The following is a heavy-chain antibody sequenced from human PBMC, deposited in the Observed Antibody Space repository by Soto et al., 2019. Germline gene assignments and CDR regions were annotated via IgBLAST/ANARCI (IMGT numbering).Heavy chain of an antibody. V-gene: IGHV3-23*01. CDR2: ISGSGGST. J-gene: IGHJ6*03. CDR3: AKDHLSAAKLGDYMDV. CDR1: GFTFSSYA. Sequence: GGSLRLSCAASGFTFSSYAMSWVRQAPGKGLEWVSAISGSGGSTYYADSVKGRFTISRDNSKNTLYLQMNSLRAEDTAVYYCAKDHLSAAKLGDYMDVWGKGTTVTVSS. D-gene: IGHD2-2*01.